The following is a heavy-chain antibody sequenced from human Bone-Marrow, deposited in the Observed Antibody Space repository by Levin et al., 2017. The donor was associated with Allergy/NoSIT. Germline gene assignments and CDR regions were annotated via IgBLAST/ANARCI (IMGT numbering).Heavy chain of an antibody. V-gene: IGHV1-2*06. CDR2: MNPVTGVT. CDR3: AASSEGWFES. CDR1: GYRFSDYY. D-gene: IGHD6-6*01. Sequence: PWASVKVSCKTSGYRFSDYYIHWVRQAPGQGLEWIGRMNPVTGVTKFAEKFQDGVTLTRDTSITTAYMELTRLTSDAAAVYYCAASSEGWFESWGQGTRVIVSS. J-gene: IGHJ5*01.